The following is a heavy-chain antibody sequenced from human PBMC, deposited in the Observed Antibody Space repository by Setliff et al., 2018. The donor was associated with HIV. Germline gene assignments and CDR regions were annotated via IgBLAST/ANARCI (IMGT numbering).Heavy chain of an antibody. CDR3: ARVVDADYLDY. CDR2: IYYSGST. D-gene: IGHD2-15*01. J-gene: IGHJ4*02. CDR1: AGSIRSSTYY. Sequence: SSETLSLTCTVSAGSIRSSTYYWAWIRQPPGKGLEWIGTIYYSGSTYYNPSLKSRVTISVDTSKNQFSLKLNSVTAADTAMYYCARVVDADYLDYWGQGTLVTVSS. V-gene: IGHV4-39*01.